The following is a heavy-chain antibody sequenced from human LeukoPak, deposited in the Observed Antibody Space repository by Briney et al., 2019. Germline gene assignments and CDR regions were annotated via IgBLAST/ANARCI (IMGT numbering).Heavy chain of an antibody. D-gene: IGHD6-19*01. CDR1: GGSITNSY. V-gene: IGHV4-4*07. CDR3: ARGPYSSGWYSTGTLDY. Sequence: SETLSLTCTVSGGSITNSYWSWLRQPVGKGLEWIGRIYSSGTTNYNPSLKSRVTISVDTSKNQFSLKLSSVTAADTAVYYCARGPYSSGWYSTGTLDYWGQGTLVTVSS. CDR2: IYSSGTT. J-gene: IGHJ4*02.